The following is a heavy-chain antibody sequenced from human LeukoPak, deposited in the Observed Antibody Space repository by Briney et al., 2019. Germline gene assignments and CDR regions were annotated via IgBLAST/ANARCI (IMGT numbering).Heavy chain of an antibody. Sequence: PSGTLSLTCAVSGGSISSSNWWSWVRQPPGKGLEWIGSIYYSGSTYYNPSLKSRVTISVDTSKNQFSLKLSSVTAADTAVYYCASSYSSSRDYFDYWGQGTLVTVSS. J-gene: IGHJ4*02. V-gene: IGHV4-4*02. CDR2: IYYSGST. D-gene: IGHD6-6*01. CDR1: GGSISSSNW. CDR3: ASSYSSSRDYFDY.